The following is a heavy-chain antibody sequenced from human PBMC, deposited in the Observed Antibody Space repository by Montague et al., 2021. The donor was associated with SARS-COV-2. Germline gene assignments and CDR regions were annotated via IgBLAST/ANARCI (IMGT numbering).Heavy chain of an antibody. Sequence: TRSLTCTVSGGSISSGSYYWSWIRQPAGKGLEWIGRIYTSETTDYSFSLKSRVTISVDTSKNQFSLKLTSVTAADTAVYYCARAHSGSWAHLDNWSQGSLVTVSS. CDR2: IYTSETT. CDR1: GGSISSGSYY. D-gene: IGHD5-12*01. CDR3: ARAHSGSWAHLDN. J-gene: IGHJ4*02. V-gene: IGHV4-61*02.